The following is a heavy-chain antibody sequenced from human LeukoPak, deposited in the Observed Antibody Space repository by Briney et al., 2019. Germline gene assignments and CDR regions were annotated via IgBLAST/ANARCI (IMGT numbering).Heavy chain of an antibody. Sequence: ASVKVSCKASGYTFTGYYMHWVRQAPGQGLEWMGWINPNSGGTNYAQKFQGRVTMTRDTSISTAYMELSRLRSDDAAVYYCARSGYSGYDLPFDIWGQGTMVTVSS. CDR2: INPNSGGT. CDR1: GYTFTGYY. D-gene: IGHD5-12*01. CDR3: ARSGYSGYDLPFDI. J-gene: IGHJ3*02. V-gene: IGHV1-2*02.